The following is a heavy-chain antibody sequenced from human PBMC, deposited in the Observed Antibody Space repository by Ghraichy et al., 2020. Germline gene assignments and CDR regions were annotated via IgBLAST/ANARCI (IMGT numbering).Heavy chain of an antibody. CDR1: GYTFTGYY. V-gene: IGHV1-2*06. CDR3: ARVGVGSGWRSFDY. D-gene: IGHD6-19*01. CDR2: INPNSGGT. Sequence: ASVKVSCKASGYTFTGYYMHWVRQAPGQGLEWMGRINPNSGGTNYAQKFQGRVTMTRDTSISTAYMELSRLRSDDTAVYYCARVGVGSGWRSFDYWGQGTLVTVSS. J-gene: IGHJ4*02.